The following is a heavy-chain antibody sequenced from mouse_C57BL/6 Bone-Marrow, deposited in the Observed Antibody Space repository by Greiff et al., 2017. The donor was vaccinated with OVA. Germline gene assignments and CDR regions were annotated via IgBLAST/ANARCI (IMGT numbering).Heavy chain of an antibody. CDR1: GYTFTDYY. CDR3: ARDYDGNYVFDY. D-gene: IGHD2-3*01. V-gene: IGHV1-26*01. J-gene: IGHJ2*01. Sequence: VQLQQSGPELVKPGASVKISCKASGYTFTDYYMNWVKQSHGKSLEWIGDINPNNGGTSYNQKFKGKATLTVDKSSSTAYMELRSLTSEDSAVYYCARDYDGNYVFDYWGQGTTLTVSS. CDR2: INPNNGGT.